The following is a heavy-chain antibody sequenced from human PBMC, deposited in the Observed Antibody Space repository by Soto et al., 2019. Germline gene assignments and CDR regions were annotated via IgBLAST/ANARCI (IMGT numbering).Heavy chain of an antibody. Sequence: SETLSLTCAVYGGSFSGYYWSWIRQPPGKGLEWIGEINHSGSTNYNPSLKSRVTISVDTSKNQFSLKLSSVTAADTAVYYCARITRYYYYYYMDVWGKGTTVTVSS. V-gene: IGHV4-34*01. J-gene: IGHJ6*03. CDR1: GGSFSGYY. CDR2: INHSGST. CDR3: ARITRYYYYYYMDV. D-gene: IGHD1-20*01.